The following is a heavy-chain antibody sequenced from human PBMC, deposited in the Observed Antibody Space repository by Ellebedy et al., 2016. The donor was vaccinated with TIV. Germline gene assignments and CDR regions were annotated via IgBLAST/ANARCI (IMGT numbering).Heavy chain of an antibody. CDR3: ARERVVVVAATGYYYYYGMDV. V-gene: IGHV4-59*01. CDR2: IYYSGST. J-gene: IGHJ6*02. Sequence: SETLSLTCTVSGGSISSFYWSRIRQPPGKGLEWIGYIYYSGSTNYNPSPKSRVTISVDTSKNQFSLKLSSVTAADTAVYYCARERVVVVAATGYYYYYGMDVWGQGTTVTVSS. CDR1: GGSISSFY. D-gene: IGHD2-15*01.